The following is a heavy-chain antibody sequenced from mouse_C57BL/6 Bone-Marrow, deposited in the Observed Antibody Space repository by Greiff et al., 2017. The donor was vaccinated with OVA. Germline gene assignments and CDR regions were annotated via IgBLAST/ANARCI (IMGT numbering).Heavy chain of an antibody. V-gene: IGHV1-63*01. Sequence: QVQLKESGAELVRPGTSVKMSCKASGYTFTNYWIGWAKQRPGHGLEWIGDIYPGGGYTNYNEKFKGKAKLTADKSSSTAYMQFSSLTSEDSAIYYCARFFPLHFYWGQGTLVTVSA. CDR2: IYPGGGYT. J-gene: IGHJ3*01. CDR3: ARFFPLHFY. CDR1: GYTFTNYW.